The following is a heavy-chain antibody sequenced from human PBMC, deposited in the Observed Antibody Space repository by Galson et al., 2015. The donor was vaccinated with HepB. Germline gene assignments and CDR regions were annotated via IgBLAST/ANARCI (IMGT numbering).Heavy chain of an antibody. D-gene: IGHD3-22*01. J-gene: IGHJ3*02. CDR1: GDSASSNSAA. Sequence: CAISGDSASSNSAAWNWIRQSPSRGLEWLGRTYYRSKWYNDYAVSVKSRITINPDTSKNQFSLQPNSVTPEDTAVYYCARDRYYYDSSGLPGRALDIWGQGTMVTVSS. CDR2: TYYRSKWYN. CDR3: ARDRYYYDSSGLPGRALDI. V-gene: IGHV6-1*01.